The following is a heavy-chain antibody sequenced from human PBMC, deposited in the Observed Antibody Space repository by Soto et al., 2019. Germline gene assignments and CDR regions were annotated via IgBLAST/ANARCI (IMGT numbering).Heavy chain of an antibody. J-gene: IGHJ6*02. V-gene: IGHV4-39*01. D-gene: IGHD2-2*01. Sequence: SETLSLTCTVSGGSISSGDYYWAWIRQPPGKGLEWIGNIYYSGSTYYNPSLKSRVTISVDTSKNQFSLNLNSVTAADTAVYYCARLHGYCISSSCHGHYAMDVWGQGTTVTVSS. CDR3: ARLHGYCISSSCHGHYAMDV. CDR2: IYYSGST. CDR1: GGSISSGDYY.